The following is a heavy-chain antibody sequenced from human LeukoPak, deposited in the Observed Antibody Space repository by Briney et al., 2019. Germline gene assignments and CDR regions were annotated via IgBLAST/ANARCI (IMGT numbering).Heavy chain of an antibody. CDR3: ARGLLWFGESSTNFDY. D-gene: IGHD3-10*01. V-gene: IGHV1-18*01. J-gene: IGHJ4*02. Sequence: ASVKVSCKASGYTFTSYGISWVRQAPGQGLEWMGWISAYNGNTNYAQKLQGRVTMTTDTSTSTAYMELRSLRSDDTAVYYCARGLLWFGESSTNFDYWGQGTLVTVSS. CDR2: ISAYNGNT. CDR1: GYTFTSYG.